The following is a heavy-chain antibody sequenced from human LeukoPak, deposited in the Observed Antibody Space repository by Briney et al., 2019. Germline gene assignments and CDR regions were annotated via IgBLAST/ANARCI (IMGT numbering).Heavy chain of an antibody. CDR3: ARTIVVVPAALKDFDY. CDR1: GDSINSYS. V-gene: IGHV4-39*01. Sequence: SETLSLTCIVSGDSINSYSWNWIRQPPGKGLEWIGSIYYSGSTYYNPSLKSRVTISVDTSKNQFSLKLSSVTAADTAVYYCARTIVVVPAALKDFDYWGQGTLVTVSS. J-gene: IGHJ4*02. CDR2: IYYSGST. D-gene: IGHD2-2*01.